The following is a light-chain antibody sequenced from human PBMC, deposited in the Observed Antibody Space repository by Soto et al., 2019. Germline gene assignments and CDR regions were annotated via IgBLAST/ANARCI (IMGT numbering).Light chain of an antibody. V-gene: IGLV2-14*01. CDR3: SSYTTSSTVV. Sequence: QSALTQPASVSGSPGQSITISCTGTSSDVGGYNYVSWFQQHPGKAPNLMIYDVYRRPSGVSDRFSGSKSGNTASLTISGLQAEDEADYYCSSYTTSSTVVFGGGTKLTVL. CDR1: SSDVGGYNY. CDR2: DVY. J-gene: IGLJ2*01.